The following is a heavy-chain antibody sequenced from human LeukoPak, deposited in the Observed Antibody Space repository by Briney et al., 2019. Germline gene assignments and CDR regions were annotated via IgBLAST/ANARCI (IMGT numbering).Heavy chain of an antibody. V-gene: IGHV6-1*01. Sequence: SQTLSLTCAISGDSVSSNSAAWDWIRQSPSRGLEWLGRTYYRSKWYNDYAVSVKSRITINPDTSKNQFSLQLNSVTPEDTAVYCCAMGAGTLDAFDIWGQGTMVTVSS. CDR2: TYYRSKWYN. D-gene: IGHD6-19*01. J-gene: IGHJ3*02. CDR3: AMGAGTLDAFDI. CDR1: GDSVSSNSAA.